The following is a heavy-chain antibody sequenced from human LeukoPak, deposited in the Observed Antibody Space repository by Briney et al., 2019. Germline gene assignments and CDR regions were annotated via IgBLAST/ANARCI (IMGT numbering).Heavy chain of an antibody. D-gene: IGHD3-3*01. J-gene: IGHJ5*02. CDR3: ARGSAVEWLLWDWFDP. CDR1: GDSISSYY. Sequence: SETLSLTCTVSGDSISSYYWSWIRQPPGKGLEWIGYIYYSGSTNYIPSLKSRVTISVDTSKNQFSLKLSSVTAADTAVYYCARGSAVEWLLWDWFDPWGQGTLVTVSS. V-gene: IGHV4-59*12. CDR2: IYYSGST.